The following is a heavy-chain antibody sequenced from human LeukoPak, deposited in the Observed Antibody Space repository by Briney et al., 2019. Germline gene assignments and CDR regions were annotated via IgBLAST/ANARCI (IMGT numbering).Heavy chain of an antibody. Sequence: ASVKVSCKASGYTFTGYYVHWVRQAPGQGLDWMARIDPNSGATNYAQKLQGRVTMTTDTSTSTAYMELRSLRSDDTAVYYCARDDRRNWFDPWGQGTLVTVSS. CDR1: GYTFTGYY. J-gene: IGHJ5*02. V-gene: IGHV1-2*02. CDR3: ARDDRRNWFDP. CDR2: IDPNSGAT.